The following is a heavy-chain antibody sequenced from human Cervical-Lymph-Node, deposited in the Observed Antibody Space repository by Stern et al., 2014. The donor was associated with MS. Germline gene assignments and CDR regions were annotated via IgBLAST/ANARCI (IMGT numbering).Heavy chain of an antibody. Sequence: QVQLVESGGGLVKPGGSLRLSCAASGFTFSDYYMSWIRQAPGKGLEWTSYITSSGTTTHYADSVKGRFTISRDNAKNSLFLQMNTLRAEDTAVYYCARGTAGNAFDIWGQGTMVTVSS. CDR2: ITSSGTTT. CDR1: GFTFSDYY. D-gene: IGHD3-10*01. J-gene: IGHJ3*02. V-gene: IGHV3-11*01. CDR3: ARGTAGNAFDI.